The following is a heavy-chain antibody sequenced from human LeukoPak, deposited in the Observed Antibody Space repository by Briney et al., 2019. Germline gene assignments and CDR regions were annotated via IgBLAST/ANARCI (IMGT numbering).Heavy chain of an antibody. CDR1: GGSFSGYY. Sequence: SETLSLTCAVYGGSFSGYYWSWIRQPPGKGLEWIGEINHSGSTNYNPSLKSRVTISVDTSKNQFSLKLSSVTAADTAVYYCARGNYYGSGIHYYYYGMDVGGQGTTVTVSS. V-gene: IGHV4-34*01. J-gene: IGHJ6*02. D-gene: IGHD3-10*01. CDR3: ARGNYYGSGIHYYYYGMDV. CDR2: INHSGST.